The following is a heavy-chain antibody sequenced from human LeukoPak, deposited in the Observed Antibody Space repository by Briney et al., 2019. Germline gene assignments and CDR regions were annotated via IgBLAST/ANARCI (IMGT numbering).Heavy chain of an antibody. D-gene: IGHD2-15*01. Sequence: PSETLSLTCAVDGGSFSGYYWGWIRQPPGKGREWIGEISHSGSTNYNPSLKSRVTISVDTSKNQFSLKLSSVTAADTAVYCCARGSQSLGYCSGGSCRAKIFDYWGQGTLVTVSS. J-gene: IGHJ4*02. V-gene: IGHV4-34*01. CDR1: GGSFSGYY. CDR2: ISHSGST. CDR3: ARGSQSLGYCSGGSCRAKIFDY.